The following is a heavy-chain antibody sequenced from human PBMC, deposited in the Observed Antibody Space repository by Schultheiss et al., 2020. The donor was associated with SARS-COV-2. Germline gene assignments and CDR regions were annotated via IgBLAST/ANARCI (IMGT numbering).Heavy chain of an antibody. V-gene: IGHV5-10-1*01. CDR1: GYSFTSYW. CDR3: ARRGGSAMGLYYYYYGMDV. CDR2: LDPSDSYT. Sequence: GESLKISCKGSGYSFTSYWIGWVRQMPGKGLEWMGKLDPSDSYTNFSPSFQGHVTISADKSISTAYLQWSGLKASDTAMYYCARRGGSAMGLYYYYYGMDVWGQGTTVTVSS. D-gene: IGHD6-25*01. J-gene: IGHJ6*02.